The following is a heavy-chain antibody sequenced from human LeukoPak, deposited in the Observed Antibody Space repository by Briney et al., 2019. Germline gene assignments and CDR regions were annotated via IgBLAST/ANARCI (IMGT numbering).Heavy chain of an antibody. CDR3: ARSRDPDSSGLFDY. D-gene: IGHD3-22*01. CDR2: VFASGSP. CDR1: GGSISNYY. J-gene: IGHJ4*02. V-gene: IGHV4-4*07. Sequence: SETLSLTCTVSGGSISNYYWSWIRQPAGKGLEWIGRVFASGSPHYNPSLESRVTTSLDASKNQFSLKVNSVTAADTAVYYCARSRDPDSSGLFDYWGQGTLVTVSS.